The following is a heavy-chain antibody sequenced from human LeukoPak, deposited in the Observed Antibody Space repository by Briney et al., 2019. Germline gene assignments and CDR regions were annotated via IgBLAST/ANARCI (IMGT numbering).Heavy chain of an antibody. CDR1: GYTFTTYG. CDR2: ISAYNGNT. CDR3: ARDSSGPNSYYYYGMDV. V-gene: IGHV1-18*01. D-gene: IGHD3-22*01. Sequence: ASVKVSCKASGYTFTTYGISWVRQAPGQGLEWMGWISAYNGNTNYAQKLQGRVTMTTDTSTSTAYMELRSLRSDDTAVYYCARDSSGPNSYYYYGMDVWGQGTTVTVSS. J-gene: IGHJ6*02.